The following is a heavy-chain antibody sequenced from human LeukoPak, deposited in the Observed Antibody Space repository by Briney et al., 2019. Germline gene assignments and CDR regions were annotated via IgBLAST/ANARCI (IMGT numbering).Heavy chain of an antibody. CDR3: ARALIVVVPAAIMYYFDD. J-gene: IGHJ4*02. D-gene: IGHD2-2*01. Sequence: GGSLRLSCVASGFTFDDCGMSWVRQAPGKGLEWVSGINWNGGSTGYADSVKGRFTISRDNAKNSLYLQMNSLRAEDTALYYCARALIVVVPAAIMYYFDDWGQGTPVTVSS. V-gene: IGHV3-20*04. CDR2: INWNGGST. CDR1: GFTFDDCG.